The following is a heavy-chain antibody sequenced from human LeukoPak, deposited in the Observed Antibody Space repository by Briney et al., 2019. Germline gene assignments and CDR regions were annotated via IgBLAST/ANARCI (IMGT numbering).Heavy chain of an antibody. V-gene: IGHV1-8*01. CDR2: MNPNSGNT. CDR1: GCTFTSYD. J-gene: IGHJ5*02. CDR3: ARLVPYYDFWSGYYRSGGNWFDP. D-gene: IGHD3-3*01. Sequence: ASVKVSCKASGCTFTSYDINWVRQATGQGLEWMGWMNPNSGNTGYAQKFQGRVTMTRNTSISTAYMELSSLRSEDTAVYYCARLVPYYDFWSGYYRSGGNWFDPWGQGTLVTVSS.